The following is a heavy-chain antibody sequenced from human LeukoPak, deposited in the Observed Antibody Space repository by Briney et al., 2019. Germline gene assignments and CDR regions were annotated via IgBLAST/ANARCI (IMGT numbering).Heavy chain of an antibody. CDR2: ISYDGSNK. V-gene: IGHV3-30*18. D-gene: IGHD1-26*01. Sequence: GGSLRLSCAASGFTFSSYGMHWVRQAPGKGREWVAVISYDGSNKYYADSVKGRFTISRDNSKNTLYLQMNSLRAEDTAVYYCAKDSLYRGIDYWGQGTLVTVSS. J-gene: IGHJ4*02. CDR3: AKDSLYRGIDY. CDR1: GFTFSSYG.